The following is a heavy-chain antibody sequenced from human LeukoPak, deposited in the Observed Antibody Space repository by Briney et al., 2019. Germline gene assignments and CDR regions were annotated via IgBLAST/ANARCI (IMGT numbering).Heavy chain of an antibody. V-gene: IGHV3-53*01. Sequence: PGGSLRLSCAASGFTVSTNYMNWIRQAPGKGLEWVSILYSGSSTYYADSVEGGFIVSRDSSKNTLSLKMNDLRAEDTAVYYCARVGDHYHWYLDLWGRGTMVTVSS. CDR2: LYSGSST. J-gene: IGHJ2*01. D-gene: IGHD3-10*01. CDR3: ARVGDHYHWYLDL. CDR1: GFTVSTNY.